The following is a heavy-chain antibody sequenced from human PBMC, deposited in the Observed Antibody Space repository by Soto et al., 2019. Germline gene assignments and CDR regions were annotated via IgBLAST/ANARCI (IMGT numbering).Heavy chain of an antibody. V-gene: IGHV1-69*01. Sequence: QVQLVQSGAEVKKPGSSVNVSCRASGGIFSSYAFSWVRQAPGQGLEWMGGIIPMFGIANYPQKFQGRVTITADESTSTAYMELSSLRSEDTAFYYCARGGGSCTNELCYSLDYYCMDVWGQGNTVTVSS. CDR1: GGIFSSYA. D-gene: IGHD2-8*01. CDR3: ARGGGSCTNELCYSLDYYCMDV. CDR2: IIPMFGIA. J-gene: IGHJ6*02.